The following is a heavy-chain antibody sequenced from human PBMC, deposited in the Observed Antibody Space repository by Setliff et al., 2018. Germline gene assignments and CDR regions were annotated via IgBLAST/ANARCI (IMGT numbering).Heavy chain of an antibody. V-gene: IGHV4-39*07. Sequence: SETLSLTCTVSGGYISTGSYYCYWIRQAAGKGLEWIGSIYHSGTTYYNPSLKSRVTISVGTSKNQFSLKLSSVTAADTAVYYCARDLQLSSWFDPWGQGTLVTVSS. D-gene: IGHD1-1*01. J-gene: IGHJ5*02. CDR1: GGYISTGSYY. CDR3: ARDLQLSSWFDP. CDR2: IYHSGTT.